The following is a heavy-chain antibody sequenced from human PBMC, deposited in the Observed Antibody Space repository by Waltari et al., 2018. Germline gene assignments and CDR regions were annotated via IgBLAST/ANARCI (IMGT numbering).Heavy chain of an antibody. J-gene: IGHJ4*02. V-gene: IGHV3-48*03. D-gene: IGHD3-22*01. CDR1: GLTFSPYD. CDR3: AREKYYYDRAGLDY. CDR2: ISNSGSTI. Sequence: EVQLVESGGGLVQPGGSLELSCAASGLTFSPYDMQWVRQAPGKGLGWVAHISNSGSTIYYADSVKGRFSISRDDAKNSLYLQMNSLRAEDTAVYYCAREKYYYDRAGLDYWGQGTLVTVSA.